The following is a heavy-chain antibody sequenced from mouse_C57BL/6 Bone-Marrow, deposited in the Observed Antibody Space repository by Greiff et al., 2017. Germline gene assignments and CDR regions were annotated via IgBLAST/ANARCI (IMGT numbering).Heavy chain of an antibody. V-gene: IGHV1-69*01. Sequence: QVQLQQPGAELVMPGASVKLSCKASGYTFTSYWMHWVKQRPGQGLEWIGEIDPSDSYTNYNQKFTGKSTLTVDKSSSTAYMQLSSLTSEDSAVYYCASHYYGSSYWYFDVWGTGTTVTVSS. CDR1: GYTFTSYW. D-gene: IGHD1-1*01. CDR3: ASHYYGSSYWYFDV. CDR2: IDPSDSYT. J-gene: IGHJ1*03.